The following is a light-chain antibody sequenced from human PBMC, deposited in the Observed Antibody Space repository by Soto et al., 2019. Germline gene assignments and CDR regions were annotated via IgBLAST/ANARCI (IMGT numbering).Light chain of an antibody. Sequence: EIVLTQSPATLSLSPGERATLSCRASQSVSSYLLWFQLKPGQAPRALIYDASNRATGIPARFSGSGSGTDFTLTISSLEPEDFAVYYCQQRYNAPWTFGQGTKVEI. CDR3: QQRYNAPWT. CDR2: DAS. CDR1: QSVSSY. J-gene: IGKJ1*01. V-gene: IGKV3-11*01.